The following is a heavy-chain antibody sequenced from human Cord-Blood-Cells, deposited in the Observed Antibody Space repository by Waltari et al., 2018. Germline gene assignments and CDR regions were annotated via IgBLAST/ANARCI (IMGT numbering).Heavy chain of an antibody. CDR3: ARMSCDFWSAIYFDY. V-gene: IGHV2-70*01. CDR1: GFSLSTSGMC. CDR2: IDWDDDK. D-gene: IGHD3-3*01. Sequence: QVTLRESGPALVKPTQTLTLTCTFSGFSLSTSGMCVSWIRQPPGKALEWLALIDWDDDKYYSTSLKTRLTISKDTSKNQVVLTMTNMDPVDTATYYCARMSCDFWSAIYFDYWGQGTLVTVSS. J-gene: IGHJ4*02.